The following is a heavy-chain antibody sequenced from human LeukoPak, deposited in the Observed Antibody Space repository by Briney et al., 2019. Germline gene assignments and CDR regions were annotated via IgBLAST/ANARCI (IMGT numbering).Heavy chain of an antibody. CDR2: IYSGGYT. Sequence: GGSLRLSCAASGFSVSSNFMSWVRQAPGKGLEWASVIYSGGYTSYADSVKGRFTISRDNSKNTVYLQMNSLSAEDTAVYFCATVKGCSGGTCYSSFFDSWGQGTLVTVSS. V-gene: IGHV3-53*01. J-gene: IGHJ4*02. CDR1: GFSVSSNF. D-gene: IGHD2-15*01. CDR3: ATVKGCSGGTCYSSFFDS.